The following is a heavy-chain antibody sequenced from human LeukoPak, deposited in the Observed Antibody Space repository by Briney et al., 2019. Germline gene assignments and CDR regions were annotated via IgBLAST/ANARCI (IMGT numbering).Heavy chain of an antibody. V-gene: IGHV1-2*02. CDR1: GYTFTGYY. CDR2: INPNSGGT. Sequence: ASVKVSCKAFGYTFTGYYMHWVRQAPGQGLEWMGWINPNSGGTNYAQKFQGRVTMTRDTSISTAYMELSRLRSDDTAVYYCARDGPYYDSSGYHIPFDYWGQGTLVTVSS. D-gene: IGHD3-22*01. J-gene: IGHJ4*02. CDR3: ARDGPYYDSSGYHIPFDY.